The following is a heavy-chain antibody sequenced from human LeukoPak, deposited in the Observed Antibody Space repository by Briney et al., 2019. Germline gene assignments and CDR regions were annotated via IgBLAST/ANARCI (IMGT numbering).Heavy chain of an antibody. CDR3: ANAPVYSSSWYGFYY. V-gene: IGHV3-23*01. Sequence: GGSLRLSCAASGLTFSSYAMTWVRQAPGKGLEWVSTISSSGGTTHYADSVKGRFTISRDNSKNTLYLQMNSLRAEDTAVYYCANAPVYSSSWYGFYYWGQGTQVTVSP. J-gene: IGHJ4*02. D-gene: IGHD6-13*01. CDR2: ISSSGGTT. CDR1: GLTFSSYA.